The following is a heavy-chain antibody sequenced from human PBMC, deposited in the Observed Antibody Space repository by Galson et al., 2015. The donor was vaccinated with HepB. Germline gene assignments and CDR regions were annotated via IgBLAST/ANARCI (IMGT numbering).Heavy chain of an antibody. CDR1: GGSISSYY. CDR3: ARHRYDVWGSYRFDY. D-gene: IGHD3-16*02. CDR2: IYYSGST. J-gene: IGHJ4*02. V-gene: IGHV4-59*08. Sequence: SETLSLTCTVSGGSISSYYWSWIRQPPGKGLEWIGYIYYSGSTNYNPSLKSRVTISVDTSKNQFSLKLSSVTAADTAVYYCARHRYDVWGSYRFDYWGQGTLVTVSS.